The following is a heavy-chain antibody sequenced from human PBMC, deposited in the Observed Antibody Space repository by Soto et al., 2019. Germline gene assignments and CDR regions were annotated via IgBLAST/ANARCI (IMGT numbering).Heavy chain of an antibody. Sequence: EVQLVESGGGLVKPGGSLRLSCAASGFTFSSYSMNWVRQAPGKGLEWVSSISSSSSYIYYADSVKGRFTISRDNAKNSLYLQMNSLRAEDTAVYYCAREVSKYSGYDFDSWGQGTLVTVSS. D-gene: IGHD5-12*01. J-gene: IGHJ5*01. V-gene: IGHV3-21*01. CDR2: ISSSSSYI. CDR3: AREVSKYSGYDFDS. CDR1: GFTFSSYS.